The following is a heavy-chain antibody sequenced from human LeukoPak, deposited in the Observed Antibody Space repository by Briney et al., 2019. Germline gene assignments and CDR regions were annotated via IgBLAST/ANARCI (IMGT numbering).Heavy chain of an antibody. J-gene: IGHJ3*01. CDR1: GYTFTTSW. D-gene: IGHD5-12*01. Sequence: GESLKISCQASGYTFTTSWIGWVRQLPGTGLEWMAIIYPSDSDTRYNPSFQGQVTISADKSINTAYLSWSSLKASDSAIYYCAKPGYSASFELWGQGTTVTDSS. CDR2: IYPSDSDT. CDR3: AKPGYSASFEL. V-gene: IGHV5-51*01.